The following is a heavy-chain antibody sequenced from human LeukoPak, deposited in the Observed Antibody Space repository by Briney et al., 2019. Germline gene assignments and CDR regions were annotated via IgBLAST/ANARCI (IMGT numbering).Heavy chain of an antibody. J-gene: IGHJ5*02. CDR1: GGSISSYY. V-gene: IGHV4-59*01. CDR3: ARDRYYYDSSGYSNWFDP. Sequence: SETLSLTCTVSGGSISSYYWSWIRQPPGKGLEWIGYIYYSGGTNYNPSLKSRVTISVDTSKNQFSLKLSSVTAADTAVYYCARDRYYYDSSGYSNWFDPWGQGTLVTVSS. CDR2: IYYSGGT. D-gene: IGHD3-22*01.